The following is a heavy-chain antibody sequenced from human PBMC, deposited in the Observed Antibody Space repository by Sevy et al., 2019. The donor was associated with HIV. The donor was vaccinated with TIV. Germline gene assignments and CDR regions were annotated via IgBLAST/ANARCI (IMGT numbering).Heavy chain of an antibody. J-gene: IGHJ6*03. V-gene: IGHV4-59*01. Sequence: SETLSLTCTVSGGSISSYYWSWIRQPPGKVLEWIGYMYYSGSTNYNPSLKSRATISVDTSKNQFSLKLSSVTAADTAVYYCARVYYDSSGYYSPYYYYYMDVWGKGTTVTVSS. CDR3: ARVYYDSSGYYSPYYYYYMDV. CDR2: MYYSGST. CDR1: GGSISSYY. D-gene: IGHD3-22*01.